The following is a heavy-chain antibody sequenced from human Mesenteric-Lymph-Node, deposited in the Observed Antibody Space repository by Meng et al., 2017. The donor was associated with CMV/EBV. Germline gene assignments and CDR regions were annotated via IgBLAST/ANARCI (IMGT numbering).Heavy chain of an antibody. J-gene: IGHJ4*02. CDR3: AREREYCSSTTCHPYYFDY. Sequence: GGSLRLSCAASGFTFPNYAMHWVRQAPGKGLEWVAVISYDVINEYYTDSVKGRFTISRDNSKSTVYLQMNSLRAEDTAVYYRAREREYCSSTTCHPYYFDYWGQGTLVTVSS. CDR1: GFTFPNYA. CDR2: ISYDVINE. V-gene: IGHV3-30-3*01. D-gene: IGHD2-2*01.